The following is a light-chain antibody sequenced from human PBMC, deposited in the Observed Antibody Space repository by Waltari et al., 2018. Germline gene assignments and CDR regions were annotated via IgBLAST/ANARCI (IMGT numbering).Light chain of an antibody. J-gene: IGKJ4*01. V-gene: IGKV1-5*03. CDR2: KAF. Sequence: DIQMTQSPSTLSASVGDTIITTCRASQSISNWLAWYQQKPGKAPKLLIYKAFTLETGVPSRFSGSGSGTVFTLTISSLQPDDFATYYCQQYNSYSLLTFGGGTKVEIE. CDR1: QSISNW. CDR3: QQYNSYSLLT.